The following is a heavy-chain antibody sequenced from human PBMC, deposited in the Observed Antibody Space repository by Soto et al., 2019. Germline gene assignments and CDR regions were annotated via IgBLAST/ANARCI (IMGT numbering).Heavy chain of an antibody. CDR1: Y. V-gene: IGHV1-2*04. J-gene: IGHJ6*01. CDR3: KSGGASVLDV. CDR2: INPNSGGT. Sequence: YRCWLRQAPGQGLEWMGWINPNSGGTNYAQKFRGWVTMTRDTSISTAYMELSRLRSDDTDAYYCKSGGASVLDVLLQGTTVLV. D-gene: IGHD2-15*01.